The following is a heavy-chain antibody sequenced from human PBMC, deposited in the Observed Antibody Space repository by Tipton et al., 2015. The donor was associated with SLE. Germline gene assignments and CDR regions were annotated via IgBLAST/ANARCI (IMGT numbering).Heavy chain of an antibody. CDR1: GFTFRTYG. V-gene: IGHV3-30*02. J-gene: IGHJ4*02. CDR2: IRFDGNVK. D-gene: IGHD2-8*01. Sequence: GSLRLSCAASGFTFRTYGMHWVRQAPGKGLEWVSFIRFDGNVKQYADSVRGRFTISRDNSKNTLSLQMDSLRPEDTSIYYCASILGNTNPSDFWGQGTLVTVPS. CDR3: ASILGNTNPSDF.